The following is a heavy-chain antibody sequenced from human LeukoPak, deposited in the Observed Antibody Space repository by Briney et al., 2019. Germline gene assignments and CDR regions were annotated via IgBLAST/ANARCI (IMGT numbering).Heavy chain of an antibody. Sequence: SETLSLTCSVSGGSVSTYYWSWIRQPPGKGLEWIGYIFYSGTTNYTPSLKSRVTISVDTSKNQFSLKLSSVTAADTAVYYCGGVRVGATTDYYYYMDVWGKGTTVTVSS. CDR2: IFYSGTT. J-gene: IGHJ6*03. V-gene: IGHV4-59*02. CDR3: GGVRVGATTDYYYYMDV. CDR1: GGSVSTYY. D-gene: IGHD1-26*01.